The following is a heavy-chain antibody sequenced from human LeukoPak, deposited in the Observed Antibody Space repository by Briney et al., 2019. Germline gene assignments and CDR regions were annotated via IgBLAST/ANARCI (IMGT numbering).Heavy chain of an antibody. CDR1: GFTSTTAW. V-gene: IGHV3-7*01. CDR3: ARDHMRSGSYYFGY. Sequence: GGSLRLSCAISGFTSTTAWMTWVRQAPGKGLEWVADIRQDGSDKYYVDSVKGRFIISRDNAKNTLYLQMNSLRAEDTAVYYCARDHMRSGSYYFGYWGQGTLVTVSS. D-gene: IGHD1-26*01. J-gene: IGHJ4*02. CDR2: IRQDGSDK.